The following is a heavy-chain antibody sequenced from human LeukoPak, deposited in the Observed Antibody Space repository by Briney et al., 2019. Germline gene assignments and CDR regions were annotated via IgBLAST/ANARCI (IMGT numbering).Heavy chain of an antibody. CDR3: ARDLSTVTTSGAFDI. CDR1: GFTFSGYA. V-gene: IGHV3-23*01. D-gene: IGHD4-17*01. J-gene: IGHJ3*02. CDR2: ISGSGGRT. Sequence: GGSLRLSCVASGFTFSGYAMDWVRQAPGKGLEWVSTISGSGGRTDHADSVKGRFTISRDNSKNTLYLQMNSLRAEDTAVYYCARDLSTVTTSGAFDIWGQGTMVTVSS.